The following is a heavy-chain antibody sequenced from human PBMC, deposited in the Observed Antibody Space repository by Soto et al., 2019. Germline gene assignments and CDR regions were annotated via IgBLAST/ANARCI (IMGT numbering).Heavy chain of an antibody. Sequence: QVQLVQSGAEVKKPGSSVKVSCKASGGTFSSYAISWVRQAPGHGLEWMGGIIPIFGTANYAQKFQGRVTITADGSTSTAYRALSSLSSEDTAVYYCARALGGRFGESYDYWGQGTMVPVS. V-gene: IGHV1-69*01. J-gene: IGHJ4*02. CDR3: ARALGGRFGESYDY. CDR1: GGTFSSYA. CDR2: IIPIFGTA. D-gene: IGHD3-10*01.